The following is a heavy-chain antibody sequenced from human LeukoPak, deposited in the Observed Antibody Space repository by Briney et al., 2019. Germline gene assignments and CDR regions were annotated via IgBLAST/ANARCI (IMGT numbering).Heavy chain of an antibody. D-gene: IGHD2-15*01. CDR1: GGSFSGYY. CDR2: INHSGST. Sequence: SETLSLTCAVYGGSFSGYYWSWIRQPPGKSLEWIGEINHSGSTNYNPSLKSRVTISVDTSKNQFSLKLSSVTAADTAVYYCARRIFNWFDPWGQGTLVTVSS. CDR3: ARRIFNWFDP. V-gene: IGHV4-34*01. J-gene: IGHJ5*02.